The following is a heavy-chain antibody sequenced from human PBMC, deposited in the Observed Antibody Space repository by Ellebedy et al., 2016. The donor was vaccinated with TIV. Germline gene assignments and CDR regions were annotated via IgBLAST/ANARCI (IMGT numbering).Heavy chain of an antibody. CDR3: ARQSYGIITYYYYGMDV. Sequence: AASVKVSCKASGYPFTGYYIHWVRQAPGQGLEWMGWINPNSGGTNFAQKFQGWVTMTRDTSISTAYIELSRLRSDDTAVYYCARQSYGIITYYYYGMDVWGQGTTVTVSS. CDR2: INPNSGGT. D-gene: IGHD3-10*01. J-gene: IGHJ6*02. V-gene: IGHV1-2*04. CDR1: GYPFTGYY.